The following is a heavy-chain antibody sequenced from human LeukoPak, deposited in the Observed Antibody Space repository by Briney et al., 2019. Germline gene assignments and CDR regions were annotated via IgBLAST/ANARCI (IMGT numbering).Heavy chain of an antibody. CDR1: GGSFSGYY. V-gene: IGHV4-34*01. J-gene: IGHJ5*02. CDR2: INHSGSN. CDR3: ARRRGRRITMVRGVIYNWFDP. Sequence: SETLSLTCAVYGGSFSGYYWSWIRQPPGKGLEWIGEINHSGSNNYNPSLKSRVTISVDTSKTKFSLKLSSVTAADTAVYYCARRRGRRITMVRGVIYNWFDPWGQGTLVTVSS. D-gene: IGHD3-10*01.